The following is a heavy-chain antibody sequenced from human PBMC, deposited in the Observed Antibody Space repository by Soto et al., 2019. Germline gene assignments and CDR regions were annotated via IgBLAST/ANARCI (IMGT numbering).Heavy chain of an antibody. J-gene: IGHJ5*02. Sequence: GGSLRLSCAASGFTFKTYTMHWVRQAPGKGLEWVAVISYEGSNEYYADSVKGRFTISRDNFRDTLYLQMNSLRVDDTAVYYCVTSAWFDPWGQGTLVTVSS. CDR1: GFTFKTYT. D-gene: IGHD6-6*01. CDR3: VTSAWFDP. V-gene: IGHV3-30-3*01. CDR2: ISYEGSNE.